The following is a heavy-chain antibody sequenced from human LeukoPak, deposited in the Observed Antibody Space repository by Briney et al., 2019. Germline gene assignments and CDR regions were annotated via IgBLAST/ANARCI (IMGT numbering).Heavy chain of an antibody. J-gene: IGHJ5*02. D-gene: IGHD4-11*01. Sequence: SQTLSFTCTVSGGSLSSGNYYWSWIRQRPGKNLEWIAYVHYSGYAFYNPSLKRRLLMSVDTSKNQFSLRMTSVTVADMAVYYCARTEYSNYGWFDPWGPGTLVTVSS. V-gene: IGHV4-30-4*01. CDR1: GGSLSSGNYY. CDR3: ARTEYSNYGWFDP. CDR2: VHYSGYA.